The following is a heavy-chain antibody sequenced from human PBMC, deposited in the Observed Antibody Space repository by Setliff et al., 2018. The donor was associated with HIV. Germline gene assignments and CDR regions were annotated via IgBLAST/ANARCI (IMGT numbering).Heavy chain of an antibody. CDR3: TKDSGDGYNYVAYYFDY. CDR1: GSTFDDYA. D-gene: IGHD5-12*01. J-gene: IGHJ4*02. CDR2: IGWNSGSI. Sequence: QPGGSLRLSCAASGSTFDDYAMHWVRQAPGKGLEWVSGIGWNSGSIGYADSVKGRFTISRDNAKNSLYLQMNSLRAEDTALYYCTKDSGDGYNYVAYYFDYWGQGTLVTVSS. V-gene: IGHV3-9*01.